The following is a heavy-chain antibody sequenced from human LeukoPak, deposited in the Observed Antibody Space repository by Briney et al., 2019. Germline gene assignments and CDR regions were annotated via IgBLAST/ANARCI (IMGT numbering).Heavy chain of an antibody. Sequence: PGGSLRLPCAASGFTFDDYGMSWVRQAPGKGLEWVSGINWNGGSTGYADSVKGRFTISRDNAKNSLYLQMNSLRAEDTALYYCARSPSYYDSSGYYVGAFDIWGQGTMVTVSS. CDR1: GFTFDDYG. D-gene: IGHD3-22*01. CDR3: ARSPSYYDSSGYYVGAFDI. J-gene: IGHJ3*02. CDR2: INWNGGST. V-gene: IGHV3-20*04.